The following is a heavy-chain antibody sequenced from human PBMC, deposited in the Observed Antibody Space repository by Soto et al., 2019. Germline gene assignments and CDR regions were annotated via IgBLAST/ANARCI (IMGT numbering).Heavy chain of an antibody. Sequence: PSETLSLTCAVSGDSIKTETWWSWLRQPPGRGLEWIGYIYQSGSTTYNPSLKSRLTISLDRSKNEVSLKLTSVTAADTAVYYCTSDYTLRSYRFDYWGRGTLVTVSS. CDR3: TSDYTLRSYRFDY. CDR2: IYQSGST. CDR1: GDSIKTETW. D-gene: IGHD3-10*01. V-gene: IGHV4-4*02. J-gene: IGHJ4*02.